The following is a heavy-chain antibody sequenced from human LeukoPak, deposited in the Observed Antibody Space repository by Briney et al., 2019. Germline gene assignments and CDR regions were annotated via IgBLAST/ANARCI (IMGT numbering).Heavy chain of an antibody. CDR3: ARGGGYDRDWFDP. J-gene: IGHJ5*02. V-gene: IGHV3-23*01. CDR2: ITGTSGRT. D-gene: IGHD5-12*01. Sequence: GGSLRLSCEVSGITFSNFAMAWVRQAPGKGLEWVSLITGTSGRTYYAASVKGRFIISRDNSKNTLYLQMNSLRAEDTAVYYCARGGGYDRDWFDPWGQGTLVTVSS. CDR1: GITFSNFA.